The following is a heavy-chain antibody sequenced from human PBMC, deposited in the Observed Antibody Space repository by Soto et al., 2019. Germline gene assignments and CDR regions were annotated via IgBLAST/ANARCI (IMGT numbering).Heavy chain of an antibody. CDR3: AKEFSRWPSVLRGFDL. CDR2: ISHDGSRK. V-gene: IGHV3-30*18. Sequence: QVQLVESGGSVVQPGTSLRLSCAASGFTFSSYGIHWVRQAPGKGLEWVALISHDGSRKEYAESQKGRFTISRDNSKNTVYLQMNSLRVEDTAVYFCAKEFSRWPSVLRGFDLWGQGTVVTVSS. D-gene: IGHD3-3*01. J-gene: IGHJ3*01. CDR1: GFTFSSYG.